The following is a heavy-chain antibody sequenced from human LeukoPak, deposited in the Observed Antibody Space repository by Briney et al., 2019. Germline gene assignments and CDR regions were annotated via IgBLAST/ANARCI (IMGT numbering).Heavy chain of an antibody. CDR3: VRDFRSADY. Sequence: SGGSLRLSCAASGFDFSSNWMHWVRHAPGQGLVWVSRIKGDGISTNYADSVKARFIISRDNARNTVYLQMNSLRVEDTAVYYCVRDFRSADYWGQGTLVTVSS. CDR1: GFDFSSNW. V-gene: IGHV3-74*01. J-gene: IGHJ4*02. CDR2: IKGDGIST.